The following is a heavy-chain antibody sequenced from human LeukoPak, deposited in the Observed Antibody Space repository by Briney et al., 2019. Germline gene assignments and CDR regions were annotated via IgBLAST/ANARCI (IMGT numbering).Heavy chain of an antibody. J-gene: IGHJ4*02. D-gene: IGHD3-10*01. CDR1: RFSFANYA. V-gene: IGHV3-23*01. Sequence: GGSLRLSCAASRFSFANYAMTWVRQAPGKGLEWVAIVSGSGSTTYYTDSVKGRSTVSRDNSRNTLYLEMHSLRAEDTAVYYCARETYYAFDYWGQGTLVTVSS. CDR3: ARETYYAFDY. CDR2: VSGSGSTT.